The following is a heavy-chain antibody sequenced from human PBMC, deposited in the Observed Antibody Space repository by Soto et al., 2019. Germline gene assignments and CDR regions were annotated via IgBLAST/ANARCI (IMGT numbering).Heavy chain of an antibody. Sequence: EVQLVESGGGLVQPGGSLRLSCEASGFTVSSNYMSWVRQAPGKGLEWVSVIYSGGSTYYADSVKGRFTISRHNSKNTLYLQMNSLRAEDTAVYYCARHTISRKFGAFDIWGQGTMVTVSS. D-gene: IGHD3-9*01. CDR3: ARHTISRKFGAFDI. V-gene: IGHV3-53*04. CDR1: GFTVSSNY. CDR2: IYSGGST. J-gene: IGHJ3*02.